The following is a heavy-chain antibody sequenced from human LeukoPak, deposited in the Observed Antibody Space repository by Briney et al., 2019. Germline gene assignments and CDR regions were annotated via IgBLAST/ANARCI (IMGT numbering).Heavy chain of an antibody. D-gene: IGHD3-3*01. CDR1: GGSFSGYY. Sequence: SETLSLTCAVYGGSFSGYYWSWIRQPPGKGLEWIGEINHSGSTNYNPSLKSRVTISVDTSKNQFSLKLSSVTAADTAVYYCARGTDFWSGYYGYWGQGPLVSVSS. J-gene: IGHJ4*01. V-gene: IGHV4-34*01. CDR3: ARGTDFWSGYYGY. CDR2: INHSGST.